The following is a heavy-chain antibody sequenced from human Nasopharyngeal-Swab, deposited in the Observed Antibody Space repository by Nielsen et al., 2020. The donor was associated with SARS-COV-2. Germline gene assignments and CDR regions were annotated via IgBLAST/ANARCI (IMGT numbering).Heavy chain of an antibody. CDR2: ISSSSSYI. V-gene: IGHV3-21*01. D-gene: IGHD1-26*01. J-gene: IGHJ6*02. CDR1: GFTFSSYS. CDR3: ARDKLGGGLGYYYGMDV. Sequence: GESLKISCAASGFTFSSYSMNWVRQAPGKGLEWVSSISSSSSYIYYADSVKGRLTISRDNAKNSLYLQMNSLRAEDTAVYYCARDKLGGGLGYYYGMDVWGQGTTVTVSS.